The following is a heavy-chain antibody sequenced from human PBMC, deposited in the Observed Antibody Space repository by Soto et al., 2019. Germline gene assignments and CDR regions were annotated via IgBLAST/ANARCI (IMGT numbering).Heavy chain of an antibody. Sequence: QVQLVQSGAEVKKPGASVKVSCKASGYTFTSYGISWVRQAPGQGLEWMGWISAYNGNTNYAQKLQGRVTMTTDTSTSTAYMELRSLRSDDTAVYYCARGEIGYCISNSCQRDYYYYGMDVWGQGTTVTVSS. CDR1: GYTFTSYG. CDR2: ISAYNGNT. CDR3: ARGEIGYCISNSCQRDYYYYGMDV. V-gene: IGHV1-18*01. J-gene: IGHJ6*02. D-gene: IGHD2-2*01.